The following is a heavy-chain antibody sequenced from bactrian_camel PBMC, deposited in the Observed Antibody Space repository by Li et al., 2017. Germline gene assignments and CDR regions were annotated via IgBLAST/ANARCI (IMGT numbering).Heavy chain of an antibody. CDR2: ITTRGGNT. CDR1: SRTTC. V-gene: IGHV3S53*01. J-gene: IGHJ4*01. Sequence: HVQLVESGGGSVQAGGSLRLSCVSSSRTTCLAWFRQAPGNEREWVGTITTRGGNTVYADSVKGRFTISQDKPFNKAYLQMNSLKREDAATYYCAAGCRFDDAERRLSQEGYYYWGQGTQVTVS. D-gene: IGHD4*01. CDR3: AAGCRFDDAERRLSQEGYYY.